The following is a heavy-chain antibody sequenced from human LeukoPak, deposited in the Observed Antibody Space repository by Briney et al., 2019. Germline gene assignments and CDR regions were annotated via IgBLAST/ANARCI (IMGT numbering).Heavy chain of an antibody. CDR2: IIPMFGAV. V-gene: IGHV1-69*06. Sequence: SVKVSCKASGGTFSSYVISWVRQAPGQGLQWMGGIIPMFGAVNYAQKFQGRVTITADKSTGTAYMELSSLRSEDTVVYYCVRDYDISGPQKNFFDYWGQGTLVTVSS. CDR1: GGTFSSYV. D-gene: IGHD3-22*01. CDR3: VRDYDISGPQKNFFDY. J-gene: IGHJ4*02.